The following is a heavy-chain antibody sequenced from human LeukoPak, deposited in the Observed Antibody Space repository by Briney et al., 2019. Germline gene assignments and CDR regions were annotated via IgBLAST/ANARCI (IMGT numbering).Heavy chain of an antibody. CDR1: GGTFSSYA. J-gene: IGHJ6*04. V-gene: IGHV1-69*04. CDR2: IIPIFGIA. D-gene: IGHD2-2*01. Sequence: ASVKVSCKASGGTFSSYAISWVRQAPGQGLEWMGRIIPIFGIANYAQKFQGRVTITADKSTSTAYMELSSLRSEDTAVYYCARASTPYAPAFYGMDVWGKGTTVTVSS. CDR3: ARASTPYAPAFYGMDV.